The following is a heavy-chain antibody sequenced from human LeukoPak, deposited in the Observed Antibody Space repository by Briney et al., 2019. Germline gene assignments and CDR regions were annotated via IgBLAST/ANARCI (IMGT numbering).Heavy chain of an antibody. Sequence: PSDTLSLTCSVSGASITSSYWSWIRQTPGKGLEWIGNIYSGSTNYNPSSESRVTVSLDTSKNQFSLRLTSVTAADTALYYCARDGYGSGSYGWFDPWGQGTLVTVSS. CDR3: ARDGYGSGSYGWFDP. CDR2: IYSGST. V-gene: IGHV4-59*01. J-gene: IGHJ5*02. D-gene: IGHD3-10*01. CDR1: GASITSSY.